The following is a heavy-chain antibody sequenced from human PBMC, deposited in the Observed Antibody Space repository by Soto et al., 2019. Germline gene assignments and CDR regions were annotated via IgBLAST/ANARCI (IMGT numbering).Heavy chain of an antibody. CDR2: ISGSGGST. CDR3: AKDYGRNSNYEYY. J-gene: IGHJ4*02. Sequence: GGSLRLSCAASGFTFSSYAMSRVRQAPGKGLEWVSAISGSGGSTYYADSVKGRFTISRDNSKNTLYLQMNSLRAEDTAVYYCAKDYGRNSNYEYYWGQGTLVTVSS. D-gene: IGHD4-4*01. CDR1: GFTFSSYA. V-gene: IGHV3-23*01.